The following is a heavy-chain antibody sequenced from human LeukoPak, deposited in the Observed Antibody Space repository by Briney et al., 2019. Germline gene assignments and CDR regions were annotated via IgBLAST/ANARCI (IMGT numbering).Heavy chain of an antibody. CDR1: GFIFSSYA. CDR3: VSVLTVTFDS. D-gene: IGHD4-17*01. Sequence: PGGSLRLSCAASGFIFSSYAMHWVRQAPGKGLEWVALVWSDGNGRFYADSVKGRFTISRDNSKNTVYLQMNSLRAEDTAVYYCVSVLTVTFDSWGQGTLVTVSS. V-gene: IGHV3-33*08. J-gene: IGHJ4*02. CDR2: VWSDGNGR.